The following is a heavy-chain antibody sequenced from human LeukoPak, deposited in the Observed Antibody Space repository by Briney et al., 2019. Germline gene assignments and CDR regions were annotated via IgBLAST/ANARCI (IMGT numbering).Heavy chain of an antibody. Sequence: ASVKVSCKASGYTFTSYYMHWVRQAPGQGLEWMGIINPSGGSTSYAQKFQGRVTMTRDTSTSTVYMELSSLRSEDTAVYYCARDSEIVVVPAAIGYHYMDVWGEGTTVTISS. CDR2: INPSGGST. V-gene: IGHV1-46*01. CDR1: GYTFTSYY. CDR3: ARDSEIVVVPAAIGYHYMDV. J-gene: IGHJ6*03. D-gene: IGHD2-2*01.